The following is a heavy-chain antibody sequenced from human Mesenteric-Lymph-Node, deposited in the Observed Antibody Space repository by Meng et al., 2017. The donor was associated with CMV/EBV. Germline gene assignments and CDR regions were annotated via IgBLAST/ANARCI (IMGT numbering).Heavy chain of an antibody. V-gene: IGHV3-23*01. CDR1: GFTFTSYA. Sequence: GGPLRLSCAASGFTFTSYAMSWVRQAPGKGLEWVSAITGSGDDTYFADSVKGRFTISRDNSKNTLSLQMNSLRAEDTAVYYCARIIVVVPAANHDAFDIWGQGTMVTVSS. J-gene: IGHJ3*02. CDR2: ITGSGDDT. D-gene: IGHD2-2*01. CDR3: ARIIVVVPAANHDAFDI.